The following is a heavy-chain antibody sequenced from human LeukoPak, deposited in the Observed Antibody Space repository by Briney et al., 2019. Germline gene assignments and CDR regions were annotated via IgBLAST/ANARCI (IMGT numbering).Heavy chain of an antibody. CDR3: IYRPLS. CDR1: GFTFDDYA. D-gene: IGHD1-14*01. Sequence: PGRSLRLSCAASGFTFDDYAMHWVRQAPGKGLEWVSGISWNSGSIGYADSVKGRFTISRDNSKNTLYLQMNSLRAEDTAVYYCIYRPLSWGQGTLVTVSS. J-gene: IGHJ4*02. CDR2: ISWNSGSI. V-gene: IGHV3-9*01.